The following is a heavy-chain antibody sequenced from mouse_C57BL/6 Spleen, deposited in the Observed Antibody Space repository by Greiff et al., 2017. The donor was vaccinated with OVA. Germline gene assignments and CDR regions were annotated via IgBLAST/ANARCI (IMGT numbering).Heavy chain of an antibody. D-gene: IGHD1-1*01. V-gene: IGHV1-69*01. Sequence: QVQLQQPGAELVMPGASVKLSCKASGYTFTSYWMHWVKQRPGQGLEWIGEIDPSDSYTNYNQKFKGKSTLTVDKSSSTAYMQLSSLTSEDSAVYYCARPYYCGSSYVAYWGQGTLVTVSA. CDR2: IDPSDSYT. CDR1: GYTFTSYW. CDR3: ARPYYCGSSYVAY. J-gene: IGHJ3*01.